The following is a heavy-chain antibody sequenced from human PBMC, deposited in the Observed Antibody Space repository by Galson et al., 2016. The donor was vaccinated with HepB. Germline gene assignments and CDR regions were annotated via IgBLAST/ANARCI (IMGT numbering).Heavy chain of an antibody. V-gene: IGHV3-30-3*01. CDR3: ARLSRASYFDY. Sequence: SLRLSCAASGFTFSGYAMHWVRQAPGKGLEWVAVILFDGSSSYYADSVKGRFTISRDNSRNTLFLQMSSLRPEDSGVYWCARLSRASYFDYWGQGTLVTVSS. CDR1: GFTFSGYA. CDR2: ILFDGSSS. D-gene: IGHD1-26*01. J-gene: IGHJ4*02.